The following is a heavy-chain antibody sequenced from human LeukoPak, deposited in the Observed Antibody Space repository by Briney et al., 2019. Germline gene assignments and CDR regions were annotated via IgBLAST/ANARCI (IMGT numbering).Heavy chain of an antibody. D-gene: IGHD6-13*01. CDR3: ALLIAAAGRDY. J-gene: IGHJ4*02. V-gene: IGHV4-34*08. CDR2: INHSGST. Sequence: PGGSLRLSSAASGFTFSRNSMNWVRQAPGKGLEWIGEINHSGSTNYNPSLKSRVTISVDTSKNQFSLKLSSVTAADTAVYYCALLIAAAGRDYWGQGTLVTVSS. CDR1: GFTFSRNS.